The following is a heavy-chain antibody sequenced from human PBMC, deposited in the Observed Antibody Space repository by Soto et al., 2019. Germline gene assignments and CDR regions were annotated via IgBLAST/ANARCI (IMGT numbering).Heavy chain of an antibody. Sequence: QVQLVESGGGVVQPGTSLRLSCEVSGFPFYTYGMHWVRQSPGKGLEWVAVTWYDGSNEMYADSVKGRFIISRDNSRNTLYLQMNSLRADDTAVYYCARERAPSCGGDCPADYWGQGTLVTVSS. V-gene: IGHV3-33*01. J-gene: IGHJ4*02. D-gene: IGHD2-21*02. CDR3: ARERAPSCGGDCPADY. CDR2: TWYDGSNE. CDR1: GFPFYTYG.